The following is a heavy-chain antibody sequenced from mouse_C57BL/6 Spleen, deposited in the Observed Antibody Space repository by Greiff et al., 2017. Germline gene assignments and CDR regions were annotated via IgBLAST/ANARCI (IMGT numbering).Heavy chain of an antibody. Sequence: QVQLKESGPGLVKPSQSLSITCTVSGFSLTSYGVHWVRQSPGKGLEWLGVIWSGGSTDSNAAFISSMSISKVNSQSQFFYKMNIRQADDAAIYYCTSGGEYEYEFAYWGQGTLVTVSA. CDR1: GFSLTSYG. CDR3: TSGGEYEYEFAY. V-gene: IGHV2-2*01. CDR2: IWSGGST. D-gene: IGHD2-4*01. J-gene: IGHJ3*01.